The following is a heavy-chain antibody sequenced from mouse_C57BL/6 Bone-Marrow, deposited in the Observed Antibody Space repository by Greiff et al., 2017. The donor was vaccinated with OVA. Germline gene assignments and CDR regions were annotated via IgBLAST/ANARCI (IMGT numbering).Heavy chain of an antibody. Sequence: EVKLLESGGGLVKPGGSLKLSCAASGFTFSSYAMSWVRQTPEKRLAWVATISDGGSYTYYPDNVKGRFTISRDNAKNNLYLQMSQLKSEDTAMYYCARDRGIVNYFDYWGQGTTLTVSS. CDR2: ISDGGSYT. V-gene: IGHV5-4*01. J-gene: IGHJ2*01. D-gene: IGHD2-5*01. CDR3: ARDRGIVNYFDY. CDR1: GFTFSSYA.